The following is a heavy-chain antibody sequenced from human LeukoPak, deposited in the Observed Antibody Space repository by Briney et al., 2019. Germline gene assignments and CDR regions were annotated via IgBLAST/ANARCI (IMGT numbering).Heavy chain of an antibody. CDR3: ARGVGYCSSTSCYWWFDP. D-gene: IGHD2-2*01. V-gene: IGHV3-74*01. J-gene: IGHJ5*02. CDR1: GFTFSSYW. CDR2: INSDGSST. Sequence: PGGSLRLSCAASGFTFSSYWMHSVRQAPGNGLVWVSRINSDGSSTSYAASVKGRFTISRDNAKNTLYLQMNSLRAEDTAVYYCARGVGYCSSTSCYWWFDPWGQGTLVTVSS.